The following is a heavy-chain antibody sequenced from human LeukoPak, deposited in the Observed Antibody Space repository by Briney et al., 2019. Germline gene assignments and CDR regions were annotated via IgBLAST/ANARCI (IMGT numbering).Heavy chain of an antibody. J-gene: IGHJ4*02. Sequence: ASVKVSCKASGYTFTGYYMHWVRQAPGQGLEWMGWINPNSGGTNYAQKFQGRVTMTRDTPISTAYMELSRLRSDDTAVYYCARAGQMGATDFDYWGQGTLVTVSS. CDR2: INPNSGGT. V-gene: IGHV1-2*02. CDR1: GYTFTGYY. CDR3: ARAGQMGATDFDY. D-gene: IGHD1-26*01.